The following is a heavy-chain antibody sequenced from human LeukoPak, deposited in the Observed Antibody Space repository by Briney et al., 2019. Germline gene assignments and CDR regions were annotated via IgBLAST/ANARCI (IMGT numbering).Heavy chain of an antibody. CDR2: INPNSGGT. D-gene: IGHD3-10*01. J-gene: IGHJ4*02. CDR3: ARVRGRATSHFDY. Sequence: GASVKVSCKASGYTFTGYYMHWVRQAPGQGLEWMGWINPNSGGTNYAQKFQGRVTMTRDTSISTAYMELSRLRSDDTAVYYCARVRGRATSHFDYWGQGTLVTVSS. CDR1: GYTFTGYY. V-gene: IGHV1-2*02.